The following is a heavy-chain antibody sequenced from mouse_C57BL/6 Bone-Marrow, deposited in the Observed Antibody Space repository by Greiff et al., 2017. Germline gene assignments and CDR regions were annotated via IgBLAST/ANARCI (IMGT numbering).Heavy chain of an antibody. V-gene: IGHV1-81*01. J-gene: IGHJ3*01. CDR3: GSDGWFAY. Sequence: QVQLQQSGAELVRPGASVKLSCKASGYTFTSYGISWVKQRAGQGLEWIGEIYPRSGNTYYNEKFKGKATLTADTSSSTAYMVLSSLTSEDSAVYFGGSDGWFAYWGQGTLVTVSA. CDR2: IYPRSGNT. CDR1: GYTFTSYG.